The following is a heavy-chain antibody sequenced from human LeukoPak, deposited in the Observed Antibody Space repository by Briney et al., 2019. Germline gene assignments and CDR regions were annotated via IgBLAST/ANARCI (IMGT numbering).Heavy chain of an antibody. D-gene: IGHD6-13*01. V-gene: IGHV1-46*01. CDR1: GYTFTSYY. J-gene: IGHJ4*02. CDR2: INPSGGST. Sequence: ASVKVSCKASGYTFTSYYMHWVRQAPGQGLEWMGIINPSGGSTSYAQKFQGRVTMTRDTSTSTVYMELSSLRHEDTAVYYCARAVSYIAAAGTGRDYWGQGTLVTVSS. CDR3: ARAVSYIAAAGTGRDY.